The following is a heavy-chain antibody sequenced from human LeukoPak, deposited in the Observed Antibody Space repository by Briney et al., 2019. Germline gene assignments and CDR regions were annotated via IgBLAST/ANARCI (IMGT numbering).Heavy chain of an antibody. V-gene: IGHV3-23*01. CDR2: IAGDSGST. J-gene: IGHJ5*02. CDR1: EFTFSTYV. D-gene: IGHD4-11*01. Sequence: GGSLRLSCAASEFTFSTYVMSWVRQAPGRGLEWVSAIAGDSGSTYHADSVKGRFTISRDNSKNTLYLQMNSLRAEDTAVYYCAKEATVSSWGQGTLVTVSS. CDR3: AKEATVSS.